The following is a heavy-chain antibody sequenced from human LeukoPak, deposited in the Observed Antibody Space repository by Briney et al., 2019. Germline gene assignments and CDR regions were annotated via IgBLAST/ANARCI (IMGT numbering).Heavy chain of an antibody. D-gene: IGHD3-10*01. Sequence: ESGGSLRLSCAASGFTFSSYWMHWVRQAPGKGLVWVSHINSDGSGTRYADSVKGRFTISRDNAKNTLYLEMNSLRAEDTAVYYCARQQRIAMVAPFDYWGQGTLVTVSS. CDR1: GFTFSSYW. J-gene: IGHJ4*02. CDR3: ARQQRIAMVAPFDY. CDR2: INSDGSGT. V-gene: IGHV3-74*01.